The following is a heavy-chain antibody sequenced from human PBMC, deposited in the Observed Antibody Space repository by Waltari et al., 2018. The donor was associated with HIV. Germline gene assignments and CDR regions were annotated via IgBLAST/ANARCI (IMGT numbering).Heavy chain of an antibody. CDR2: ISHSGST. CDR1: GGSFSGYY. CDR3: ARGNGEQWLVRKAPYYLDH. V-gene: IGHV4-34*01. D-gene: IGHD6-19*01. Sequence: QVQLQQWGAGLLKPSETLSLTCAVYGGSFSGYYWNWIRQPPGKGLEWIGEISHSGSTNYNPSLKSRVTISVDTSKNQFSLKLSSVTAADTAVYFCARGNGEQWLVRKAPYYLDHWGQGTLVTVSS. J-gene: IGHJ4*02.